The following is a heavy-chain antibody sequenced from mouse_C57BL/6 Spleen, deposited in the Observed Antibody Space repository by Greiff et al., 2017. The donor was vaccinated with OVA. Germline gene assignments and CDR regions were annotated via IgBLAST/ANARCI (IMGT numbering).Heavy chain of an antibody. CDR1: GYTFTSYW. D-gene: IGHD1-1*01. CDR3: ASYHYYGSCHYYAKGY. V-gene: IGHV1-69*01. J-gene: IGHJ4*01. CDR2: IDPSDSYT. Sequence: QVQLQQPGAELVMPGASVTLSCKASGYTFTSYWMHWVKQRPGQGLEWIGEIDPSDSYTNYNQKFKGKSTLTVDKSSSTAYMQLSSLTSEDSAVYYCASYHYYGSCHYYAKGYWGQGTSVTVSS.